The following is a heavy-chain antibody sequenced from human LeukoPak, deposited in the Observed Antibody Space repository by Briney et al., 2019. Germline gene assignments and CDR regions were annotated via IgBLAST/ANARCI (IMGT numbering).Heavy chain of an antibody. CDR2: INPSGGST. D-gene: IGHD1-26*01. CDR1: GYTFTSYY. CDR3: ARAPEIVGATTVEFDY. J-gene: IGHJ4*02. Sequence: ASVKVSCKASGYTFTSYYMHWVRQAPGQGLEWMGIINPSGGSTSYAQKFQGRVTMTRDTSTSTAYMELSSLRSEDTAVYYCARAPEIVGATTVEFDYWGQGTLVTVSS. V-gene: IGHV1-46*01.